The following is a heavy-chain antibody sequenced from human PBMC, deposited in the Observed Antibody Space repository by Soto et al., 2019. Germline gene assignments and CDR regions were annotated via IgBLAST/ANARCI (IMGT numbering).Heavy chain of an antibody. V-gene: IGHV3-53*01. CDR1: GFSVSATS. J-gene: IGHJ4*02. CDR3: VRDGLDYYDTERLYFDK. CDR2: MHRGGST. D-gene: IGHD3-22*01. Sequence: GGSLRLSCVVSGFSVSATSIFWVRQATGKGLEWVSLMHRGGSTDNADSVKGRFTTSRDKSKNTLYLHMNGLRVEDTAVYYCVRDGLDYYDTERLYFDKWGQGTLVTVSS.